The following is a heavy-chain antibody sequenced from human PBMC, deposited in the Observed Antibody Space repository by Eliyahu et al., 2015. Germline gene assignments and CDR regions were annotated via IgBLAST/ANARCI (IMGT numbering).Heavy chain of an antibody. CDR1: GGSXNYFX. J-gene: IGHJ4*02. D-gene: IGHD2/OR15-2a*01. CDR2: IYTTGTT. CDR3: ARVKRSALYHFDS. V-gene: IGHV4-4*07. Sequence: QVQLQESGPGLVKPSETLSLTCTVXGGSXNYFXWTWLRQPAGKGLEWIGHIYTTGTTNYSPSLKSRVTMSVDTSKNSFSLNLTPVTAADTAVYYCARVKRSALYHFDSWGQGTLVTVSS.